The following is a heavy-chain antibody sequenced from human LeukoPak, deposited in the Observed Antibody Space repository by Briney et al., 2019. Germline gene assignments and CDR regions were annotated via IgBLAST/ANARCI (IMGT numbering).Heavy chain of an antibody. CDR3: ARGGRNIDS. CDR1: GFTFSAFW. J-gene: IGHJ4*02. D-gene: IGHD4-11*01. CDR2: IKVDGTEK. V-gene: IGHV3-7*01. Sequence: HPGGSLRLSCAASGFTFSAFWMSWVRQAPGKGLEWVANIKVDGTEKNYVDSVKGRLTISRDNAKNSLYLQMNSLRTEDTAVYYCARGGRNIDSWGQGTLVTVSS.